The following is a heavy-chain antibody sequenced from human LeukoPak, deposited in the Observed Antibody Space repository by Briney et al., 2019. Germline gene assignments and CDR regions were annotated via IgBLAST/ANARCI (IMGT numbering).Heavy chain of an antibody. J-gene: IGHJ5*02. D-gene: IGHD6-6*01. CDR2: INPNSGGT. V-gene: IGHV1-2*06. Sequence: ASVKVSCKASGYTFTGYYMHWVRQAPGQGLEWMGRINPNSGGTNYAQKFQGSVTMTRDTSISTAYMELSRLRSDDTAVYYCARQLVWGNWFDPWGQGTLVTVSS. CDR1: GYTFTGYY. CDR3: ARQLVWGNWFDP.